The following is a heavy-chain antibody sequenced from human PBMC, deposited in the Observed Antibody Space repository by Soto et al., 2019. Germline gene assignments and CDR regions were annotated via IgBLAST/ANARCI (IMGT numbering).Heavy chain of an antibody. CDR2: ISSSSSYT. V-gene: IGHV3-11*06. D-gene: IGHD3-3*01. CDR3: ARVRIDITIFGEYYFDY. J-gene: IGHJ4*02. CDR1: GFTFSDYY. Sequence: QVQLVESGGGLVKPGGSLRLSCAASGFTFSDYYMSWIRQAPGKGLEWVSYISSSSSYTNYADSVKGRFTISRDNAKNSLYLQMNSLRAEDTAVYYCARVRIDITIFGEYYFDYWGQGTLVTVSS.